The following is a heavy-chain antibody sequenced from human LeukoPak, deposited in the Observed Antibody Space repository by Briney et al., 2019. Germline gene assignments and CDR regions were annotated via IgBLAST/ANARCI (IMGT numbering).Heavy chain of an antibody. CDR3: ARHGGYSSSVGSNWFDP. D-gene: IGHD6-6*01. CDR2: IYSSGST. Sequence: SETLSLTCIVSGGSISSSSYYWGWIRQPPGKGPEWIGSIYSSGSTYYNPSLKSRLTISVDTSKNQFSLKLSSVTAADTAVYYCARHGGYSSSVGSNWFDPWGQGTLVTVSS. V-gene: IGHV4-39*01. J-gene: IGHJ5*02. CDR1: GGSISSSSYY.